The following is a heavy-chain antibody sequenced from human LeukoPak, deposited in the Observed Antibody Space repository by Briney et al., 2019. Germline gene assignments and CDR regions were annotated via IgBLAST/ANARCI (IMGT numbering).Heavy chain of an antibody. CDR1: GFTFSSYS. CDR2: ISSSSSYI. D-gene: IGHD6-19*01. CDR3: ARVDSSGWYY. Sequence: GGSLRLSCAASGFTFSSYSMNWVRQAPGKGLEWVSSISSSSSYIYYADSVKGRFTISRDNAKNSLYLQMNSLRVEDTAAYYCARVDSSGWYYWGQGTLVTVSS. J-gene: IGHJ4*02. V-gene: IGHV3-21*01.